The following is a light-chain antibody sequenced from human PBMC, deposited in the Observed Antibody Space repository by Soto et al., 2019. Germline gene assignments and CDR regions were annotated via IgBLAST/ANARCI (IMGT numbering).Light chain of an antibody. V-gene: IGKV3-20*01. CDR3: QQYGMSPGT. CDR1: QSVRSSY. CDR2: GAS. Sequence: EIVLTQSPGTLSLSPGERATLSCRASQSVRSSYLAWYQQKPGQAPRLLIYGASSRATDIPDRFSGSGSGTDFTLTISRLAPEDFAVYYCQQYGMSPGTFGQGTTLEIK. J-gene: IGKJ2*01.